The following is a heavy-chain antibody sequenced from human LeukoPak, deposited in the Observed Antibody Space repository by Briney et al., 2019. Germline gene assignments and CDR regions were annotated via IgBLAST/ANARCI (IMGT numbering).Heavy chain of an antibody. CDR2: IYSGGST. CDR1: GFTVSSNY. CDR3: AREPIAAAGTLGDY. Sequence: GGSLRLSCAASGFTVSSNYMSWVRQAPGEGLEWVSVIYSGGSTYCADSVKGRFTISRDNSKNTLYLRMSSLRAEDTAVYYCAREPIAAAGTLGDYWGQGTLVTVSS. J-gene: IGHJ4*02. V-gene: IGHV3-53*01. D-gene: IGHD6-13*01.